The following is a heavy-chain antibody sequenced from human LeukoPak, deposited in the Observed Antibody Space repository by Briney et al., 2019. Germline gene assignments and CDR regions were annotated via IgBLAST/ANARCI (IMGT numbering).Heavy chain of an antibody. V-gene: IGHV3-7*01. J-gene: IGHJ3*02. Sequence: GGSLRLSCAASGFTFSSYWMSWVRQAPGKGLEWVANIKQDGSEKYYVDSVKGRFTISRDNAKNSLYLQMNSLRAEYTAVYYCAREALRDYNDAFDIWGQGTMVTVS. D-gene: IGHD3-16*01. CDR2: IKQDGSEK. CDR1: GFTFSSYW. CDR3: AREALRDYNDAFDI.